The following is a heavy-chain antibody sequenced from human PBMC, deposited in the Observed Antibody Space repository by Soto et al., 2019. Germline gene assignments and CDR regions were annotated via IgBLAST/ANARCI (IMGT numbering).Heavy chain of an antibody. Sequence: SQTLSLTCAISGDSVSGNSAAWNWIRQSPSRGLEWLGRTYYRSKWYNDYAVSVKSRISINPDTSKNQFSLQLNSVTPEDTAVYYCAREETHCGGDCYGWFDPWGQGTLVTVSS. CDR1: GDSVSGNSAA. V-gene: IGHV6-1*01. J-gene: IGHJ5*02. D-gene: IGHD2-21*02. CDR3: AREETHCGGDCYGWFDP. CDR2: TYYRSKWYN.